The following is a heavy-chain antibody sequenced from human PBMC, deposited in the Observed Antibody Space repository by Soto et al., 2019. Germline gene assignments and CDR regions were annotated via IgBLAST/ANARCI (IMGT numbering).Heavy chain of an antibody. CDR1: GFTFSSYS. CDR3: AAMQDYYYYYGMDV. CDR2: ISSSSSYI. V-gene: IGHV3-21*01. Sequence: EVQLVESGGGLVKPGGSLRLSCAASGFTFSSYSMNWVRQAPGKGLEWVSSISSSSSYIYYADSVKGRFTNSRDNAKNALYLQMNSLRAEDTAVYYCAAMQDYYYYYGMDVWGQGTTVTVSS. J-gene: IGHJ6*02.